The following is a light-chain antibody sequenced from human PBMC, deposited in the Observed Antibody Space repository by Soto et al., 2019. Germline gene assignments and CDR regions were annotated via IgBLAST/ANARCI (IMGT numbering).Light chain of an antibody. CDR1: QGISSY. CDR3: QKYDRAPFT. Sequence: VIWMTQSPSLLSASTGDRVTISCRMSQGISSYLAWYQQKPGKAPELLIYSASSLFSGAPSRFSGSGSGTDFTLTIFNLQPDDVATYHCQKYDRAPFTVGPGTRVEIK. V-gene: IGKV1D-8*03. CDR2: SAS. J-gene: IGKJ3*01.